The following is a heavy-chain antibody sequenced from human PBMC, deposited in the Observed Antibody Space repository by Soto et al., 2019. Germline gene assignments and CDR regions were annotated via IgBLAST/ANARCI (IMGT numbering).Heavy chain of an antibody. CDR3: ARELQRLYYFDY. CDR1: EYTFTSYT. V-gene: IGHV1-3*01. J-gene: IGHJ4*02. D-gene: IGHD4-4*01. Sequence: QVQVLQSGAEVKKPGASVKVSCKASEYTFTSYTMHWVRQAPGQRLEWMGWINGGNGNTKYSQKFQGRVTITRDTSASTAYMELISLRSDDTAVYYCARELQRLYYFDYWGQGTLVTVSS. CDR2: INGGNGNT.